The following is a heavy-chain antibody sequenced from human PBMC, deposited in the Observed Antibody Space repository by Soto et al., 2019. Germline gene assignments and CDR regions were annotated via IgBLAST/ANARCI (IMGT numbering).Heavy chain of an antibody. CDR2: INPNSGGT. V-gene: IGHV1-2*04. J-gene: IGHJ4*02. D-gene: IGHD5-12*01. CDR3: AGGSRWLRALPPFDY. CDR1: GYTFTGYY. Sequence: QVQLVQSGAEVKKPGASVKVSCKASGYTFTGYYMHWVRQAPGQGLEWMGWINPNSGGTNYAQKFQGWVTMTRDTSISTAYMELSRLRSDDTAVYYCAGGSRWLRALPPFDYWGQGTLVTVSS.